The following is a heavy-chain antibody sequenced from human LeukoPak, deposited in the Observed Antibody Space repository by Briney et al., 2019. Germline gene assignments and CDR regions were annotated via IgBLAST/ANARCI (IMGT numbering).Heavy chain of an antibody. CDR1: GYTFTGYY. CDR3: TRASCSSISCYPDY. D-gene: IGHD2-2*01. CDR2: INPNSGGT. Sequence: GASVKVSCKASGYTFTGYYMHWVRQAPGQGLEWMGRINPNSGGTNYAQKFQGRVTMTRDTSISTAYMELSRLRSDDTAVYYCTRASCSSISCYPDYWGQGTLVTVSS. V-gene: IGHV1-2*06. J-gene: IGHJ4*02.